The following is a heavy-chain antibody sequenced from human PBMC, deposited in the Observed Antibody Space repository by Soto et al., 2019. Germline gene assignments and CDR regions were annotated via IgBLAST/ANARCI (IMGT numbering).Heavy chain of an antibody. J-gene: IGHJ3*02. CDR2: INPSGGST. CDR1: GYTFTSYY. CDR3: ARATLVYCSGGSCYLDAFDN. Sequence: ASVKVSCKASGYTFTSYYMHWVRQAPGQGLEWMGIINPSGGSTSYAQKFQGRVTMTRDTSTSTVYMELSSLRSEDTAVYYCARATLVYCSGGSCYLDAFDNWGQGTMVTVSS. V-gene: IGHV1-46*01. D-gene: IGHD2-15*01.